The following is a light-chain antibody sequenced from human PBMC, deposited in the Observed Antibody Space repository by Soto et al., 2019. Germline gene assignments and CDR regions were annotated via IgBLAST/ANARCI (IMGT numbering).Light chain of an antibody. Sequence: DIVMTQSPDSLAVSLGERATINCKSSQSVLYSSNNKNYLAWYQQKPGQPRKLLIYWASTRESGVPDRFSGSGSGTDFTLIISSLQAEDAAVYYCQQYYSTPYTFGQGTKLEIK. V-gene: IGKV4-1*01. CDR3: QQYYSTPYT. CDR2: WAS. J-gene: IGKJ2*01. CDR1: QSVLYSSNNKNY.